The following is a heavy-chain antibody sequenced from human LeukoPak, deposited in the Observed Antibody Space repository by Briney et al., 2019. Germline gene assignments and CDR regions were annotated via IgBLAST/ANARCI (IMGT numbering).Heavy chain of an antibody. CDR3: AKVDYGSGSRY. CDR2: ISGSGCST. CDR1: GFTFSSYA. D-gene: IGHD3-10*01. J-gene: IGHJ4*02. Sequence: PGGSLRLSCAASGFTFSSYAMSWVRQAPGKGLDWVSAISGSGCSTYYADSVKGRFTISRDNSKNTLYLQMNSLRAEDTAVYYCAKVDYGSGSRYWGQGTLVTVSS. V-gene: IGHV3-23*01.